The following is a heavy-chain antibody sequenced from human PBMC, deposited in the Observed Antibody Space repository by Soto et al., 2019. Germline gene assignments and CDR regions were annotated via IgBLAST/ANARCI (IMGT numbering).Heavy chain of an antibody. D-gene: IGHD3-22*01. CDR3: ARDPYYYDSSGQSYGMDV. V-gene: IGHV3-48*02. Sequence: GGSLRLSCAASGFTFSSYSMNWVRQAPGKGLEWVSYISSSSSTIYYADSVKGRFTIPRDNAKNSLYLQMNSLRDEDTAVYYCARDPYYYDSSGQSYGMDVWGQGTTVTVSS. CDR2: ISSSSSTI. J-gene: IGHJ6*02. CDR1: GFTFSSYS.